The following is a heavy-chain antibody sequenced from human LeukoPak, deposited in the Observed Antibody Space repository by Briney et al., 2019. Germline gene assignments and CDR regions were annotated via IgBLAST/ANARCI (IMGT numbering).Heavy chain of an antibody. V-gene: IGHV1-69*05. CDR3: ARDRRAVFGELGPDAFDI. CDR2: IIPIFGTA. J-gene: IGHJ3*02. D-gene: IGHD3-10*01. CDR1: GGTFSSYA. Sequence: SVKVSCKASGGTFSSYAISWVRQAPGQGLEWMGGIIPIFGTANYSQKFQGRVTITTDESTSTAYMELSSLRSEDTAVYYCARDRRAVFGELGPDAFDIWGQGTMVTVSS.